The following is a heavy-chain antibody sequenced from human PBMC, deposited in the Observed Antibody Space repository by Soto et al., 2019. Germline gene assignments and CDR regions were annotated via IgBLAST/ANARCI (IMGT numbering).Heavy chain of an antibody. CDR3: ARDIWSGNYKWFDS. V-gene: IGHV3-30*03. Sequence: LRLSCAASTLTVSLYGIQWVRQAPGKGLDWVAFISNDGGTQYYADSVKGRFSISRDNSMNTVDLHMNSLRAEDTAIYYCARDIWSGNYKWFDSWGQGTLVTVSS. CDR2: ISNDGGTQ. J-gene: IGHJ5*01. CDR1: TLTVSLYG. D-gene: IGHD3-3*01.